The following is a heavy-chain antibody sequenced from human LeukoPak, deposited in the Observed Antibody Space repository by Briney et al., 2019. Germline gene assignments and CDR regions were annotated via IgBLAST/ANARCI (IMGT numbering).Heavy chain of an antibody. CDR3: ARRLITMVRGAPRWFDP. J-gene: IGHJ5*02. Sequence: PSETLSLTCAVYGGSFSGYYWSWIRQPPGKGLEWIGEINHSGSTNYNPSLKSRVTISVDTSKNQFSLKLSSVTAADTAVYYCARRLITMVRGAPRWFDPWGQGTLVTVSS. D-gene: IGHD3-10*01. CDR1: GGSFSGYY. CDR2: INHSGST. V-gene: IGHV4-34*01.